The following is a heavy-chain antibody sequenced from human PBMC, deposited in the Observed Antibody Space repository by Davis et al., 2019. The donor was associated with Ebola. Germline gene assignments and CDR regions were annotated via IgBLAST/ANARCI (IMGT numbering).Heavy chain of an antibody. D-gene: IGHD3-9*01. Sequence: GESLKISCAASGFTFSSYAMSWVRQAPGKGLEWVSAISGSGGSTYYADSVKGRLTISRDNSKNTLYLQMNSLRAEDTAVYYCAKGPLRYFDWLLSYDGMDVWGQGTTVTVSS. CDR1: GFTFSSYA. J-gene: IGHJ6*02. CDR2: ISGSGGST. V-gene: IGHV3-23*01. CDR3: AKGPLRYFDWLLSYDGMDV.